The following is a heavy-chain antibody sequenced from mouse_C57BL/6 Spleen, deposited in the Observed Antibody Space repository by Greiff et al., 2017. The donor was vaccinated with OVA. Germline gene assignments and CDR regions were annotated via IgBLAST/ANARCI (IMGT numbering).Heavy chain of an antibody. D-gene: IGHD2-4*01. CDR1: GFSLTSYG. Sequence: VKLQESGPGLVAPSQSLSITCTVSGFSLTSYGVDWVRQSPGKGLEWLGVIWGVGSTNYNSALKSRLSISKDNSKSQVFLKRNSLQTDDTAMYYCASAYDYEGFAYWGQGTLVTVSA. J-gene: IGHJ3*01. V-gene: IGHV2-6*01. CDR2: IWGVGST. CDR3: ASAYDYEGFAY.